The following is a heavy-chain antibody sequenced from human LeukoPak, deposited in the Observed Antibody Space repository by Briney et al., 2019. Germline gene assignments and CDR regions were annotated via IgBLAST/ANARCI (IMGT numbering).Heavy chain of an antibody. CDR3: AGRRRTRYCSSTSCYANWFVP. J-gene: IGHJ5*02. CDR2: IIPMFGTA. D-gene: IGHD2-2*01. Sequence: SVKVSCKGSGGTFSSYAISWVRQAPGQGLEWMGGIIPMFGTANYKQKFQGRVTITADESTSTVYMELSSLRSEDTAVYYCAGRRRTRYCSSTSCYANWFVPWGQGTLVTVSS. CDR1: GGTFSSYA. V-gene: IGHV1-69*13.